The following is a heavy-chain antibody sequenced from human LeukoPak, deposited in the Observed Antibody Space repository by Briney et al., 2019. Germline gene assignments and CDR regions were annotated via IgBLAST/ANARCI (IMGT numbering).Heavy chain of an antibody. CDR1: GYTFTSYG. J-gene: IGHJ5*02. D-gene: IGHD2-2*01. Sequence: GASVKVPCKASGYTFTSYGISWVRQAPGQGLEWMGWISAYNGNTNYAQKLQGRVTMTTDTSTSTAYMELRSLRSDDTAVYYCARDAATEDIVVVPAAKYNWFDPWGQGTLVTVSS. CDR3: ARDAATEDIVVVPAAKYNWFDP. CDR2: ISAYNGNT. V-gene: IGHV1-18*01.